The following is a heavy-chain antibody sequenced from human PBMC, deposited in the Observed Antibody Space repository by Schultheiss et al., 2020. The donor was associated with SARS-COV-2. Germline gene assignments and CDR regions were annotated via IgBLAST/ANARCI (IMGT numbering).Heavy chain of an antibody. J-gene: IGHJ4*02. CDR3: ARHPLVGATTLSFDY. V-gene: IGHV4-34*01. CDR2: IYYSGST. D-gene: IGHD1-26*01. CDR1: GGSFSGYY. Sequence: SETLSLTCAVYGGSFSGYYWSWIRQPPGKGLEWIGSIYYSGSTYYNPSLKSRVTISVDTSKNQFSLKLSSVTAADTAVYYCARHPLVGATTLSFDYWGQGTLVTVSS.